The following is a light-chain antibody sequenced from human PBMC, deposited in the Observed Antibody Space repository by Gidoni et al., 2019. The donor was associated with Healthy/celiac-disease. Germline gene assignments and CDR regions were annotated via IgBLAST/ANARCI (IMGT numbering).Light chain of an antibody. CDR1: SSDVGGYNH. CDR3: CSYAGSYTWV. CDR2: DVS. V-gene: IGLV2-11*01. Sequence: QSALTQPCSVSGSPGQTVTISCTGTSSDVGGYNHVSWYQQHPGKAPKLMIYDVSKRPSGVPDRFSGSKSGNTASLTISGLQAEDEADYYCCSYAGSYTWVFGGGTKLTVL. J-gene: IGLJ3*02.